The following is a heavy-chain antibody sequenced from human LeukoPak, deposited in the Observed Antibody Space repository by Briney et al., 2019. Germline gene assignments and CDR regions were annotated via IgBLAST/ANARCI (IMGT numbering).Heavy chain of an antibody. J-gene: IGHJ4*02. CDR2: IIPIFGTA. CDR3: AREWYYDSSGTLSLDY. V-gene: IGHV1-69*05. CDR1: GGTFSSYA. D-gene: IGHD3-22*01. Sequence: PVKVSCQATGGTFSSYAFSWVRQAPGQGLEWMGRIIPIFGTANYAQKFQGRVTITTDESTSTAYMELSSLRSEDTAVYYCAREWYYDSSGTLSLDYWGQGTLVTVSS.